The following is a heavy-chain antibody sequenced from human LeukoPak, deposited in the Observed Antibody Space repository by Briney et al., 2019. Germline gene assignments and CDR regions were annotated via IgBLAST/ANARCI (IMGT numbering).Heavy chain of an antibody. Sequence: GGPWGFSWAGSGLTFIGYAIHGARKAPGKGLEWVAVIWYDGSNKYYADSVKGRFTISRDNSKNTLYLQMNSLRAEDTAVYYCARDLGYWGQGTLVTVSS. CDR1: GLTFIGYA. V-gene: IGHV3-33*01. CDR2: IWYDGSNK. J-gene: IGHJ4*02. CDR3: ARDLGY.